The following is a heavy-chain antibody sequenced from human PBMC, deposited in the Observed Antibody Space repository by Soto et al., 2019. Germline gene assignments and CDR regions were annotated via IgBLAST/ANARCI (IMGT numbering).Heavy chain of an antibody. V-gene: IGHV4-30-4*01. J-gene: IGHJ4*02. Sequence: QVQLQESGPGLVKPSQTLSLTCTVSGGSISSGDYYWSWIRQPPGKGLEWIGYIYYSGSTYYNPSLTSRVTIAVDTSKNQFSLKLSSVTAADTAVYYCARVSQRLFGVVILYFDYWGQGTLVTVSS. CDR2: IYYSGST. CDR1: GGSISSGDYY. CDR3: ARVSQRLFGVVILYFDY. D-gene: IGHD3-3*01.